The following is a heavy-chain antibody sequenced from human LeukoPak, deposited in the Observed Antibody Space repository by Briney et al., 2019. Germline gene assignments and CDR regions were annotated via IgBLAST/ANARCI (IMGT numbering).Heavy chain of an antibody. CDR3: ARGDYYDSSGYYFPDAFDI. CDR1: GFTFSSYG. Sequence: PGRSLRLSCAASGFTFSSYGMHWVRQAPGKGLEWVAVIWCDGSNKYYVDSVQGRFTISRDNSKNTLYLQMSSLRAEDTAVYYCARGDYYDSSGYYFPDAFDIWGQGTMVTVSS. J-gene: IGHJ3*02. D-gene: IGHD3-22*01. V-gene: IGHV3-33*01. CDR2: IWCDGSNK.